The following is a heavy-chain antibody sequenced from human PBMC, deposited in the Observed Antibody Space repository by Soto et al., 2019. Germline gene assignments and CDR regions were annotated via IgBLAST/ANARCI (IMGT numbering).Heavy chain of an antibody. D-gene: IGHD2-2*01. V-gene: IGHV4-4*02. CDR3: ARGRYCSSTSCNLDWFDP. CDR2: IYHSGST. CDR1: SGSISSSNW. Sequence: QVQLQESGPGLVKPSRTLSLTCAVSSGSISSSNWWSWVRQPPGKGLEWIGEIYHSGSTNYNPSLKSRVTISVDKSKNQFSLKLSSVTAADTAVYYCARGRYCSSTSCNLDWFDPWGQGTLVTVSS. J-gene: IGHJ5*02.